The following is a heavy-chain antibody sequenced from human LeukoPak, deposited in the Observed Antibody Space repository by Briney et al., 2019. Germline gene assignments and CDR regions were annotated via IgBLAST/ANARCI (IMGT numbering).Heavy chain of an antibody. V-gene: IGHV3-48*01. J-gene: IGHJ5*02. CDR2: IRPNDGTT. Sequence: GGSLRLSCEASGFTFSNYGMNWVRQAPGKGLEWVSYIRPNDGTTHYADSVKGRFAISRDNAKNSLSLQMTSLRADDTAVYYCVRGQTSLDNWFDPWGQGTLVIVSS. CDR1: GFTFSNYG. CDR3: VRGQTSLDNWFDP.